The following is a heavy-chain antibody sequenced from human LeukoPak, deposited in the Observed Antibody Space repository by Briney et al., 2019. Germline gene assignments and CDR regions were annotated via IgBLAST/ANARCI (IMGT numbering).Heavy chain of an antibody. CDR3: AKGLWLQPFFDY. CDR2: IKYDGSEK. Sequence: PGGSLRLSCAVSGFTFSSYWMTWVRQAPGKGLEWVANIKYDGSEKYYVDSVKGRFTISRDNAKNSLYLQMSSLRAEDTAVYYCAKGLWLQPFFDYWGQGILVTVSS. D-gene: IGHD5-24*01. J-gene: IGHJ4*02. CDR1: GFTFSSYW. V-gene: IGHV3-7*03.